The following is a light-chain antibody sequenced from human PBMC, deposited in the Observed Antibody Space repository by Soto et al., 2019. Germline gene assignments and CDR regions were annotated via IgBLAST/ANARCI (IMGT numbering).Light chain of an antibody. J-gene: IGKJ2*01. CDR3: LQDYDYPYT. V-gene: IGKV1-6*01. CDR2: AAS. CDR1: QGIRNE. Sequence: AIQVTQSPSSLSASVGDRVTITCRASQGIRNELSWYQQKPGKAPKFLIFAASNLQSGVPSRFSGSGSGTDFTLTISSLQPEDFATYYCLQDYDYPYTFGQGTKLEI.